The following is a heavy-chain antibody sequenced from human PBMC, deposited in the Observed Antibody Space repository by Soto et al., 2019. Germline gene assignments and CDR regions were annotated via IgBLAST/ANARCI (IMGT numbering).Heavy chain of an antibody. J-gene: IGHJ6*02. CDR3: SSGSYWGYYYGMDV. D-gene: IGHD3-10*01. CDR1: GYTFTSYA. Sequence: ASEKVSCKASGYTFTSYAMHWVRQAPGQRLEWMGWINAGNGNTKYSQKFQGRVTITRDTSASTAYMELSSLRSEDTAVYYCSSGSYWGYYYGMDVWGQGTTVTVSS. V-gene: IGHV1-3*01. CDR2: INAGNGNT.